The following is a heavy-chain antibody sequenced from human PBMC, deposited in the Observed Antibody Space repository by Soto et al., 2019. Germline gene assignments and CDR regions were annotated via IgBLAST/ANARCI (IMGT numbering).Heavy chain of an antibody. CDR2: IYYSGST. Sequence: PSETLSLTCTVSGGSISSYYWSWIRQPPGKGLEWIGYIYYSGSTNYNPSLKSRVTISVDTSKNQFSLKLSSVTAADTAVYYCAREDSSGWYSNWFDPWGQRTLVTVSS. D-gene: IGHD6-19*01. CDR1: GGSISSYY. CDR3: AREDSSGWYSNWFDP. V-gene: IGHV4-59*01. J-gene: IGHJ5*02.